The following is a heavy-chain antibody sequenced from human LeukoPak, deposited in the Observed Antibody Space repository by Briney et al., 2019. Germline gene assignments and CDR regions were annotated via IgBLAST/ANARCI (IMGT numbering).Heavy chain of an antibody. J-gene: IGHJ5*02. V-gene: IGHV4-4*09. CDR2: IYTSGST. CDR3: ARRAYSSSSFWFDP. CDR1: GGSISSYY. Sequence: PSETLSLTRTVSGGSISSYYWSWIRQPPGKGLEWIGYIYTSGSTNYNPSLKSRVTISVDTSKNQFSLKLSSVTAADTAVYYCARRAYSSSSFWFDPWGQGTLVTVSS. D-gene: IGHD6-6*01.